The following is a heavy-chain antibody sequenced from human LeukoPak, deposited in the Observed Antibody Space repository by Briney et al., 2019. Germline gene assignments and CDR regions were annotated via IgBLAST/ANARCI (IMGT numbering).Heavy chain of an antibody. D-gene: IGHD4-17*01. CDR1: GFTFSSYW. CDR2: INGAGSSI. CDR3: ARGGDYKNDY. Sequence: GGSLRLSCAASGFTFSSYWMHWVRRTPGKGLVWVSRINGAGSSISYADSVKGRVTTSRDNAKNTLYLQMNNLRAEDTAVYYCARGGDYKNDYWGQGTLVTVSS. J-gene: IGHJ4*02. V-gene: IGHV3-74*01.